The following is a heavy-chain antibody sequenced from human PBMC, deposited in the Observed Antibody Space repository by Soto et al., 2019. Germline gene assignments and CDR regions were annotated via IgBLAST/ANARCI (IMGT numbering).Heavy chain of an antibody. Sequence: QVQLVESGGGVVQPGRSLRLSCAASGFTFSSYGMHWVRQAPGKGLEWVAVISYDGSNKYYADSVKGRFTSSRDNSKNTRYLQMNSLRAEDTAVYYCAKIHLPAAMHYYGMDVWGQGTTVTVSS. V-gene: IGHV3-30*18. D-gene: IGHD2-2*01. CDR2: ISYDGSNK. CDR3: AKIHLPAAMHYYGMDV. J-gene: IGHJ6*02. CDR1: GFTFSSYG.